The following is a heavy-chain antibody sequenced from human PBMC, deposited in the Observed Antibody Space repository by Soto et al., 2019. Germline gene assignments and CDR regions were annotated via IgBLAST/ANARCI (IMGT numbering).Heavy chain of an antibody. J-gene: IGHJ4*02. D-gene: IGHD3-16*01. CDR2: INGHNANT. Sequence: GPEVKKPGASVKVSCKASGYTFTKYGITWVRQAPGEGPEWMGWINGHNANTDYAQKVQGRVAMTTDTATSTAYMELRSLSSDDNAVYYCSRVALGGFSRGGGDYWGQGTLVTVSS. V-gene: IGHV1-18*01. CDR1: GYTFTKYG. CDR3: SRVALGGFSRGGGDY.